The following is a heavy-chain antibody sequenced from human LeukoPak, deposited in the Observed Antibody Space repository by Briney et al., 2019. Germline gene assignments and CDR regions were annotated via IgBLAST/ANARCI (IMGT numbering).Heavy chain of an antibody. D-gene: IGHD6-13*01. CDR2: IYPGDSDT. CDR1: GYSFATYW. CDR3: ATLPPYSSTLGVY. V-gene: IGHV5-51*01. J-gene: IGHJ4*02. Sequence: GESLKISCKGSGYSFATYWISWVRQMPGKGLEGMGIIYPGDSDTTYSPSFQGQVTISADKSIDTAYLQWSSLKASDTAMYYCATLPPYSSTLGVYWGQGTLVTVSS.